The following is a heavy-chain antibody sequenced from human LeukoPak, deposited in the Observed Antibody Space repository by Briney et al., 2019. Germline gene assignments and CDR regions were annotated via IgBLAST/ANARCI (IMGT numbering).Heavy chain of an antibody. D-gene: IGHD6-13*01. J-gene: IGHJ1*01. CDR2: ISGSGGST. V-gene: IGHV3-23*01. CDR1: GFTFSSYA. Sequence: GGSLRLSCAASGFTFSSYAMSWVRQAPGKGLEWVSAISGSGGSTYYADSVKGRFTISRDNSKNTLYLQMNSLRAEDTAVYCCAKDRSIAAAGTSDFQHWGQGTLVTVSS. CDR3: AKDRSIAAAGTSDFQH.